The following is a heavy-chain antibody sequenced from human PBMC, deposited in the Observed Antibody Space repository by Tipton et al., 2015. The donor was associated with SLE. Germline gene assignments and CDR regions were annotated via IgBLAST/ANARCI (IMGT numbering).Heavy chain of an antibody. D-gene: IGHD6-19*01. Sequence: TLSLTCTVSGGSISSYYWSWIRQPPGKGLEWIGYIYYSGSTNYNPSLKSRVTISVDTSKNQFSLKLSSVTAADTAVYYCTEGGWLGDAFDIWGQGTMVTDAS. V-gene: IGHV4-59*01. CDR1: GGSISSYY. CDR2: IYYSGST. CDR3: TEGGWLGDAFDI. J-gene: IGHJ3*02.